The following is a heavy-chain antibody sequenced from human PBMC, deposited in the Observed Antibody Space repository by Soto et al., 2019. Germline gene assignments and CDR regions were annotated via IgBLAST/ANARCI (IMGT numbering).Heavy chain of an antibody. V-gene: IGHV1-8*01. D-gene: IGHD2-15*01. CDR3: ARVPRDCSGGSCSLDY. CDR1: GYTFTSYD. Sequence: QVQLVQSGAEVKKPGASVKVSCKASGYTFTSYDINWVRQATGQGLEWMGWMNPNSGNTGYSQKFQGRVTMTRNPSISTAYMELSSLRSEDTAVYYCARVPRDCSGGSCSLDYWGQGTLVTVSS. J-gene: IGHJ4*02. CDR2: MNPNSGNT.